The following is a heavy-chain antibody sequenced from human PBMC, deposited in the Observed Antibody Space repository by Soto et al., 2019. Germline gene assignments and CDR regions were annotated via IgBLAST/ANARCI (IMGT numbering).Heavy chain of an antibody. CDR2: IYSGGST. Sequence: PGGSLRLSCAASGFTVSSSYMSWVRQAPGKGLEWVSVIYSGGSTYYADSVKGRFTISRDNSKNTLYLQMNSLRAEDTAVYYCARAGIAARVHAFDIWGQGTMVTVSS. CDR1: GFTVSSSY. D-gene: IGHD6-6*01. J-gene: IGHJ3*02. V-gene: IGHV3-53*01. CDR3: ARAGIAARVHAFDI.